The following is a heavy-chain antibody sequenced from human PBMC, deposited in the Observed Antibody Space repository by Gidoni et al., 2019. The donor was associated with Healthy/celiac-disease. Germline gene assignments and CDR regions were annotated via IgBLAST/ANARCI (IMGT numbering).Heavy chain of an antibody. CDR1: GFTFDDYA. CDR2: ISWNSGSI. CDR3: ARKAGYGDPFDY. Sequence: EVQLVESGGGLVQPGRSLRLSCAAPGFTFDDYAMHWVRQAPGKGLEWVSGISWNSGSIGYADSVKGRFTISRDNAKNSLYLQMNSLRAEDTALYYCARKAGYGDPFDYWGQGTLVTVSS. V-gene: IGHV3-9*01. D-gene: IGHD4-17*01. J-gene: IGHJ4*02.